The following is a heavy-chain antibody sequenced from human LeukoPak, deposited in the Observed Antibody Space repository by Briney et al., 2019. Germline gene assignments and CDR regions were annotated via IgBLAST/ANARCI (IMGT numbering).Heavy chain of an antibody. J-gene: IGHJ4*02. Sequence: GGSLRLSCAVSGFMFSQHTMSWVRQAPGKRLEWVSSISGSGDATRYADSVMGRFTISRDNAKNTLYVEMNSLRAEDTAVYYCARGPGPAGGSSGWYYFDYWGQGSVVTVSS. CDR3: ARGPGPAGGSSGWYYFDY. D-gene: IGHD6-19*01. CDR1: GFMFSQHT. CDR2: ISGSGDAT. V-gene: IGHV3-23*01.